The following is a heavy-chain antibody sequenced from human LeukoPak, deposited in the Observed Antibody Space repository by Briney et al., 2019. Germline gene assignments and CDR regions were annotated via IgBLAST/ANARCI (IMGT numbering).Heavy chain of an antibody. V-gene: IGHV1-18*01. CDR3: AKDFYNSGGRWYDCFDI. CDR1: GYTFSNFG. Sequence: GASVKVSCKASGYTFSNFGISWVRQAPGQGLEWMGWISGYNDDTHSVQKFQGRVTMTTDTSTNTAYMDLRSLRSDDTAMYYCAKDFYNSGGRWYDCFDIWGQGTMVTVSS. D-gene: IGHD2-15*01. CDR2: ISGYNDDT. J-gene: IGHJ3*02.